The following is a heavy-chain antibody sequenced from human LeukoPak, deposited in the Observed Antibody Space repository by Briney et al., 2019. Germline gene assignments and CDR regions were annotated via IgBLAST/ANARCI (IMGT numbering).Heavy chain of an antibody. J-gene: IGHJ6*02. D-gene: IGHD3-3*01. V-gene: IGHV1-2*02. CDR1: GYTFTGYY. Sequence: ASVKVSCMASGYTFTGYYMHWVRQAPGQGLEWMGWINPNSGGTNYAQKFQGRVTMTRDTSISTAYMELSRLRSDDTAVYYCARVSTDDSRVDYYGMDVWGQGTTVTVSS. CDR2: INPNSGGT. CDR3: ARVSTDDSRVDYYGMDV.